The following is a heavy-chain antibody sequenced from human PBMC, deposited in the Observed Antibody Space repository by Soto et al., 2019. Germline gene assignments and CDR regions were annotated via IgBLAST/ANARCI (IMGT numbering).Heavy chain of an antibody. V-gene: IGHV4-59*01. CDR1: GGSISSYY. CDR2: IYYSGST. Sequence: SETLSLTCTVSGGSISSYYWSWIRQPPGKGLEWIGYIYYSGSTNYNPSLKSRVTISVDTSKNQFSLKLSSVTAADTAVYYCVCYVAGGYPRFDPWGQGTLVPVSA. J-gene: IGHJ5*02. CDR3: VCYVAGGYPRFDP. D-gene: IGHD3-10*01.